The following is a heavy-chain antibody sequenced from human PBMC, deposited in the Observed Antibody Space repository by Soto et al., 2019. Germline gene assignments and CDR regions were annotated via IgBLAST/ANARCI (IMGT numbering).Heavy chain of an antibody. Sequence: SVKVSCKASGGTFSSYAISWVRQAPGQGLEWMGGIIPIFGTANYAQKIQGRVTITADESTSTAYMELSSLRSEDTAVYYCAGPPELTRIYYYYGMDVWGQGTTVTVSS. CDR2: IIPIFGTA. J-gene: IGHJ6*02. V-gene: IGHV1-69*13. CDR1: GGTFSSYA. D-gene: IGHD1-7*01. CDR3: AGPPELTRIYYYYGMDV.